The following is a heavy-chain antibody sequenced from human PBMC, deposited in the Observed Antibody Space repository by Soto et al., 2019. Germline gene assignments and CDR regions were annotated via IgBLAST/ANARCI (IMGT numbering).Heavy chain of an antibody. D-gene: IGHD4-4*01. V-gene: IGHV4-34*01. CDR3: ARGIDEYRVGNY. CDR2: IHPSGST. CDR1: GGSCSGYY. J-gene: IGHJ4*02. Sequence: QVQLQQWGAGLLKPSETLSLTCAVYGGSCSGYYCNWIRQSPGKGLEWIGEIHPSGSTTYNPSLNGRVTMSLDTSKTQFSLRLTSVTAADTAVYSCARGIDEYRVGNYWGQGTLVSVSS.